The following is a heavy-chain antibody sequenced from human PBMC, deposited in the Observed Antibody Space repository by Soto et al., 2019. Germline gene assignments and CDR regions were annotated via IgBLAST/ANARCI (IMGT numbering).Heavy chain of an antibody. J-gene: IGHJ6*02. V-gene: IGHV4-61*01. CDR2: VYYRGST. CDR1: GASVGRDTTYS. Sequence: ETLSLTCTVSGASVGRDTTYSWSWIRQPPGKGLEWIGYVYYRGSTNYNPSLKSRVTASVDTSKNEVSLRLSSVTAAETAVYYCAIWKAVPHYYGMDVWGPGTTVTVSS. D-gene: IGHD3-3*01. CDR3: AIWKAVPHYYGMDV.